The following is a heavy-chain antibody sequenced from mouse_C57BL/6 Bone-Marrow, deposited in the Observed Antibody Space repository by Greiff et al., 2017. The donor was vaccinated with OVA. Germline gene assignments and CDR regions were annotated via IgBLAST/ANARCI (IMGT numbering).Heavy chain of an antibody. CDR2: FYPGSGSI. CDR3: ARHPFYYGSSYGYFDV. CDR1: GYTFTEYT. V-gene: IGHV1-62-2*01. Sequence: VQLQQSGAELVKPGASVKLSCKASGYTFTEYTIHWVKQRSGQGLEWIGRFYPGSGSIKYKEKFKDKATLTADKSSSTVYMELSRLTSEDSAVYFCARHPFYYGSSYGYFDVWGTGTTVTVSS. D-gene: IGHD1-1*01. J-gene: IGHJ1*03.